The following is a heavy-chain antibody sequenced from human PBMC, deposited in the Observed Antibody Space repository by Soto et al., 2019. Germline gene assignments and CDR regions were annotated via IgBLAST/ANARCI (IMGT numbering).Heavy chain of an antibody. CDR1: GFTFSTYA. J-gene: IGHJ4*02. Sequence: EVQLLESGGGLVQPGGSLRLSCAASGFTFSTYAMSWVRQAPGKGLEWVSVISGSGGRTNHADSVKGRFTISRDNSKNTLYLQMNRLRAEDRVVYYGAKRKYSGSGPYYLEYWGQGSLVTVSS. V-gene: IGHV3-23*01. CDR2: ISGSGGRT. D-gene: IGHD1-26*01. CDR3: AKRKYSGSGPYYLEY.